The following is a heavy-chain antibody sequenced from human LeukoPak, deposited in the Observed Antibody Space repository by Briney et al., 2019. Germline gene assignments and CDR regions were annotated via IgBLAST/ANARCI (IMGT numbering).Heavy chain of an antibody. V-gene: IGHV1-69*13. CDR1: GGTFSSYA. CDR2: IIPIFGTA. CDR3: ARGRDGYNSFDY. Sequence: ASVTVSCTASGGTFSSYAISWVRQAPGQGLEWMGGIIPIFGTANYAQKFQGRVTITADESTSTAYMELSSLRSEDTAVYYCARGRDGYNSFDYWGQGTLVTVSS. J-gene: IGHJ4*02. D-gene: IGHD5-24*01.